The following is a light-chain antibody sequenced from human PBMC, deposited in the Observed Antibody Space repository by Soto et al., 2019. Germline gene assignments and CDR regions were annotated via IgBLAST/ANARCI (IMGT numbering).Light chain of an antibody. Sequence: DIQMTQSPSTLSASVGDRVTITCRASQSISSWLAWYQQKPGKAPKLLIYKASSLESGVPSRFSSSGYGTEFTLTISSLQPDDFATYYCQQYNSYSWTFGQGTKVEIK. V-gene: IGKV1-5*03. CDR1: QSISSW. CDR2: KAS. J-gene: IGKJ1*01. CDR3: QQYNSYSWT.